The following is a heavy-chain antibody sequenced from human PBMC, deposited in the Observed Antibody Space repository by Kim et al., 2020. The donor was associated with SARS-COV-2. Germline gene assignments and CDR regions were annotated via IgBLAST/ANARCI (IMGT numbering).Heavy chain of an antibody. D-gene: IGHD6-6*01. J-gene: IGHJ4*02. CDR2: ISIISSYI. V-gene: IGHV3-21*01. CDR1: GFTFSVYS. CDR3: ARDGPYSSSSHFDY. Sequence: GGSLRLSCAASGFTFSVYSMNWVRQAPGKGLEWVSFISIISSYIYYADSVKGRFTISRDNAKNSLYLQMSSLRAEDTAVYYCARDGPYSSSSHFDYWGQGTLVTVSS.